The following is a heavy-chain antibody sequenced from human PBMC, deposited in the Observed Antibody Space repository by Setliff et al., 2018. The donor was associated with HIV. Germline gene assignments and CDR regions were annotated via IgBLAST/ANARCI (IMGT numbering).Heavy chain of an antibody. CDR1: GSTFTSYG. CDR3: PRDLGRSSGWYFLAGSGDAFDI. CDR2: ISAYNGNT. Sequence: ASVKVSCKASGSTFTSYGISWVRQAPGEGLAWMGWISAYNGNTNYAQKLQGSVTMTTDTSTSTAYMELRSLRSDDTAVYYCPRDLGRSSGWYFLAGSGDAFDIWGQGTTVTVSS. V-gene: IGHV1-18*01. J-gene: IGHJ3*02. D-gene: IGHD6-19*01.